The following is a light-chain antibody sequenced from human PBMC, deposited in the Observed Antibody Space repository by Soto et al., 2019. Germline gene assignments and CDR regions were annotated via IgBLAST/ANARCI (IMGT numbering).Light chain of an antibody. V-gene: IGKV3-15*01. CDR1: QYVGVN. Sequence: EIVMTQSPATLSVSPGERATLSCRASQYVGVNVDWYQQKPCQAPRLLIYGATTRVTGIAARFSGSGSGTDFTLTISSLQSEDSAVYYCQHGRAFGPGTKVEI. CDR2: GAT. CDR3: QHGRA. J-gene: IGKJ1*01.